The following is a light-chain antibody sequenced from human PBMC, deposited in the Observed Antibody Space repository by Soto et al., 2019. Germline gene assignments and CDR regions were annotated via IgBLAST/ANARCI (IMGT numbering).Light chain of an antibody. CDR3: QQYNSYSRA. V-gene: IGKV1-5*03. CDR1: QSISSW. CDR2: KAS. J-gene: IGKJ1*01. Sequence: DIQMTQSPSTLSASVGDRVTITCRASQSISSWLAWYQQKPGKAPKLLIYKASSLESGVPSRFRGSGSGTEFTLTISSLQHDDFATYDCQQYNSYSRAFGQGTKVEIK.